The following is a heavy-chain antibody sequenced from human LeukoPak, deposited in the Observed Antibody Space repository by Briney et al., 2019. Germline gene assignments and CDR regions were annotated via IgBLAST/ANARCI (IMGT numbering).Heavy chain of an antibody. V-gene: IGHV1-2*04. CDR1: GYTFTGYY. D-gene: IGHD2/OR15-2a*01. Sequence: ASVKVSCKASGYTFTGYYMHWVRQAPGQGLEWMGWINPNSGGTNYAQKFQGWVTMTRDTSISTAYMELSRLRSDDTAVYYCATVIIPGGSYFDYWGQGTLVTVSS. J-gene: IGHJ4*02. CDR2: INPNSGGT. CDR3: ATVIIPGGSYFDY.